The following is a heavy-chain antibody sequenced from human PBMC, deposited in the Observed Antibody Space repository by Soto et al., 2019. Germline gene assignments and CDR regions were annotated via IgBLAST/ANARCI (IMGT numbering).Heavy chain of an antibody. CDR1: GYTFTSYG. D-gene: IGHD6-19*01. J-gene: IGHJ4*02. CDR2: ISAYNGNT. CDR3: ARVGRWRQWLVLLPSGTGEGLDY. V-gene: IGHV1-18*01. Sequence: QVQLVQSGAEVKKPGASVKVSCKASGYTFTSYGISWVRQAPGQGLEWMGWISAYNGNTNYAQKLQGRVTMTTDTSTSTXXMXRXXLRSDDTAVYYCARVGRWRQWLVLLPSGTGEGLDYWGQGTLVTVSS.